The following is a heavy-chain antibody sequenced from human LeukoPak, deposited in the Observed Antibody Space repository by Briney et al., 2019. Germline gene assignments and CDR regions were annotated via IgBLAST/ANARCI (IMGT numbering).Heavy chain of an antibody. CDR1: GFTFSSYR. J-gene: IGHJ4*02. CDR3: ARGDAYYYDSSGYLDY. D-gene: IGHD3-22*01. V-gene: IGHV3-48*04. Sequence: GGSLRLSCAASGFTFSSYRMIWVRQTPGKGLEWVSSISSSSSTINYADSMRGRFTISRDNAKNSLYLQMNSLRAEDTAVYYCARGDAYYYDSSGYLDYWGQGTLVTVSS. CDR2: ISSSSSTI.